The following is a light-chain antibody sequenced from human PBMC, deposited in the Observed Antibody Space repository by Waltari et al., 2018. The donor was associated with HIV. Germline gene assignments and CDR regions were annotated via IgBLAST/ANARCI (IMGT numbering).Light chain of an antibody. J-gene: IGLJ3*02. CDR1: SGPVSTSYY. Sequence: QTVVTQEPSFSVSPGGTVTLTCGLRSGPVSTSYYPSWYQHTPGQAPRTLIHSTNTRASGVPDRFSGSILGNKAALTITGAQEDDESDYYCVLYMGTGIWVFGGGTKLTVL. CDR3: VLYMGTGIWV. V-gene: IGLV8-61*01. CDR2: STN.